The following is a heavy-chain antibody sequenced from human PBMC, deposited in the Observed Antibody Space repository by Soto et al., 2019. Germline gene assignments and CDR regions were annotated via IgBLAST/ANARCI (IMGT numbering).Heavy chain of an antibody. D-gene: IGHD3-10*01. J-gene: IGHJ5*02. CDR2: INHSGSI. CDR1: GGSFSGQY. V-gene: IGHV4-34*01. CDR3: ARRNYYGSEFDP. Sequence: PSETLSLTCAVYGGSFSGQYWSWIRQPPGKGLEWIGEINHSGSINYNPSLESRVTISVDTSKNQFSLKLSSATAADTAGYYCARRNYYGSEFDPWGQGTLVPVSS.